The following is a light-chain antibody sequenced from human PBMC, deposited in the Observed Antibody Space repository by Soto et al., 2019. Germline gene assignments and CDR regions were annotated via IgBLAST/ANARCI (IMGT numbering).Light chain of an antibody. J-gene: IGLJ3*02. CDR2: RNN. Sequence: QSVLTRPRSASGTPGQRVTISCSGSRSNIGRNYAYWYQQVPGTAPKLLIQRNNERPSGVPDRFSGSKSGTSVSLAISGLRSEDEATYYCASWDDTMNGQMFGGCTKVTVL. CDR1: RSNIGRNY. V-gene: IGLV1-47*01. CDR3: ASWDDTMNGQM.